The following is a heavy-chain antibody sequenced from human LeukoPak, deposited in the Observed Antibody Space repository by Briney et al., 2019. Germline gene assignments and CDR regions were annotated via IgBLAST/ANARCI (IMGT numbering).Heavy chain of an antibody. D-gene: IGHD6-13*01. J-gene: IGHJ5*02. CDR1: GGSISSSNW. V-gene: IGHV4-4*02. Sequence: SETLSLTCAVSGGSISSSNWWSWVRPPPGKGLEWIGEIYHSGSTDYNPSLKSRVTISVDTSKNQFSLKLSSVTAADTAVYYCARESVNIAAAGTQDWGGNWFDPWGQGTLVTVSS. CDR3: ARESVNIAAAGTQDWGGNWFDP. CDR2: IYHSGST.